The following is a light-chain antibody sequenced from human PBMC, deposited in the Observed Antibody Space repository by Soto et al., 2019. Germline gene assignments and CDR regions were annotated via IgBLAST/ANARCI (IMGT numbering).Light chain of an antibody. Sequence: QSVLTQPPSASGTPGQGVTISCSGAYSNVGTNYVYWYQQFPGTAPKLLIYRDNQRASGVPDRFSGSKSGTSASLAISGLRSEDEAEYYCAAWDDSPSAHVVFGGGT. CDR1: YSNVGTNY. J-gene: IGLJ2*01. CDR3: AAWDDSPSAHVV. V-gene: IGLV1-47*01. CDR2: RDN.